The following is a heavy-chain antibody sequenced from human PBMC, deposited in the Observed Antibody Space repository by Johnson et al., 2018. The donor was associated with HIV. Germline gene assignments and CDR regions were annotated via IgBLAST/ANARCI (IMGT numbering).Heavy chain of an antibody. CDR3: AKAPLSGYEDAFDI. CDR1: GFSFSNYW. Sequence: MQLVESGGGLVQPGGSLRLSCAVSGFSFSNYWMEWVRQAPGKGLEWVAVIWYDGSNKYYADSVKGRFTISRDNSKNTLYLQMNSLRAEDTAVYYCAKAPLSGYEDAFDIWGQGTMVTVSS. V-gene: IGHV3-33*06. CDR2: IWYDGSNK. D-gene: IGHD3-22*01. J-gene: IGHJ3*02.